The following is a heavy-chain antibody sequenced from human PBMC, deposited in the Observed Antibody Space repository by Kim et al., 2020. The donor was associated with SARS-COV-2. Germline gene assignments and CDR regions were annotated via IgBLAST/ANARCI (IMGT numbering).Heavy chain of an antibody. D-gene: IGHD4-17*01. Sequence: GGSLRLSCAASGFTVSSNYMSWVRQAPGKGLEWVSVIYSGGSTYYADSVKGRFTISRDNSKNTLYLQMNSLRAEDTAVYYCARVRTDYGDYSGIYYYYGMDVWGQGTTVTVSS. CDR1: GFTVSSNY. V-gene: IGHV3-53*01. CDR3: ARVRTDYGDYSGIYYYYGMDV. CDR2: IYSGGST. J-gene: IGHJ6*02.